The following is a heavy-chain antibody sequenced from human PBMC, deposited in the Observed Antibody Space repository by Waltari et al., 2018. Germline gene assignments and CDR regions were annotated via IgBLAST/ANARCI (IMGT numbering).Heavy chain of an antibody. CDR2: IKQDGSEK. Sequence: EVQVVESGGGLVQPGGSLRLSCAASGFTVSNSWMDWVRQAPGKGLEWVANIKQDGSEKNNVDSVKGRFTIFRDNTKNSLYLQMNSLRAEDTAVYYCSKSLDVWGPGTTVTVSS. CDR1: GFTVSNSW. CDR3: SKSLDV. V-gene: IGHV3-7*01. J-gene: IGHJ6*02.